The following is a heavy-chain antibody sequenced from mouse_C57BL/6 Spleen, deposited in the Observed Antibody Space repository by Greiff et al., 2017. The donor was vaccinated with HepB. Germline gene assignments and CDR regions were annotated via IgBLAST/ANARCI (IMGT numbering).Heavy chain of an antibody. CDR1: GFTFSSYA. CDR2: ISSGGDYI. V-gene: IGHV5-9-1*02. D-gene: IGHD1-1*01. J-gene: IGHJ3*01. Sequence: EVQLVESGEGLVKPGGSLKLSCAASGFTFSSYAMSWVRQTPEKRLEWVAYISSGGDYIYYADTVKGRFTISRDNARNTLYLQMSSLKSEDTAMYYCTGRGSGPAWFAYGGQGTLVTVSA. CDR3: TGRGSGPAWFAY.